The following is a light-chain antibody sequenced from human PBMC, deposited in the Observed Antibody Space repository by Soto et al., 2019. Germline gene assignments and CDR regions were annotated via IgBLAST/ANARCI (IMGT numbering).Light chain of an antibody. V-gene: IGKV3-20*01. J-gene: IGKJ3*01. Sequence: EIVLTQSPGTLSLSPGERATLSCRASQSVSSSYLAWYQQKPGQAPRLLIYGASSRATGIPDRFSGSGSGTAFTLTISRLEPEDFAAYYCQQYGSSPFTFGPGTKVDIK. CDR3: QQYGSSPFT. CDR2: GAS. CDR1: QSVSSSY.